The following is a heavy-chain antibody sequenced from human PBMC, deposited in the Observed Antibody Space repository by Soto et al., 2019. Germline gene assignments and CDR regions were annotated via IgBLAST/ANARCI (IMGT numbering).Heavy chain of an antibody. D-gene: IGHD2-2*02. J-gene: IGHJ4*02. V-gene: IGHV5-51*01. CDR3: ARQGYCSTTACSTVDY. CDR2: IYPGDSHT. CDR1: GYSFTSYW. Sequence: GESLKISCKGSGYSFTSYWIGWVRQMPGKGLEWLGIIYPGDSHTRYSPSFQGQVTISADKSISTAYLQWNSLRASDTAIYYCARQGYCSTTACSTVDYWGQGTLVTVSS.